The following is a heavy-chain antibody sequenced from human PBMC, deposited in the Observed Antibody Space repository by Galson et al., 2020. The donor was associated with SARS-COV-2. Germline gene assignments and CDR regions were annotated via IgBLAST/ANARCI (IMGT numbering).Heavy chain of an antibody. V-gene: IGHV4-59*01. CDR2: IYYSGST. D-gene: IGHD3-10*01. J-gene: IGHJ4*02. Sequence: ASETLSLTCTVSGDSISSSYWSWIRQPPGKGLEWVGYIYYSGSTNYHPSLKSRVTISLDTSKNQFSLKLSSVTAADTAVYYCARGGRGSGSKFDYWGQGTLVTVSS. CDR1: GDSISSSY. CDR3: ARGGRGSGSKFDY.